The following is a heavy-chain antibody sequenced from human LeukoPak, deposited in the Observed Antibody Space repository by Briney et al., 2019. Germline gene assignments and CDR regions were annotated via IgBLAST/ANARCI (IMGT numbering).Heavy chain of an antibody. CDR3: ASSRDGYNAVDY. J-gene: IGHJ4*02. D-gene: IGHD5-24*01. CDR2: INHSGST. CDR1: GGSFSGYY. Sequence: KPSETLSLTCAVYGGSFSGYYWSWIRQPPGKGLEWIGEINHSGSTNYNPSLKSRVTISVDTSKNQFSLKLSSVTAADTAVYYCASSRDGYNAVDYWGQGTLVTVSS. V-gene: IGHV4-34*01.